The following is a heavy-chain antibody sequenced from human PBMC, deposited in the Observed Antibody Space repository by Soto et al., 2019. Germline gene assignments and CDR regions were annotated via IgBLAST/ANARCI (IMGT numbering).Heavy chain of an antibody. D-gene: IGHD5-12*01. J-gene: IGHJ5*02. CDR3: AQGRLRSWFDP. Sequence: QVQLVQSGAEVKKPGSSVKVSCKASGGTFRNYAFSWLRQAPGQGLEWMGGIITLFDTPNYAQKFQGRVTFTANESTSTAYMELSRPRSEDTAVYYCAQGRLRSWFDPWGQGTLVTVSS. CDR1: GGTFRNYA. V-gene: IGHV1-69*01. CDR2: IITLFDTP.